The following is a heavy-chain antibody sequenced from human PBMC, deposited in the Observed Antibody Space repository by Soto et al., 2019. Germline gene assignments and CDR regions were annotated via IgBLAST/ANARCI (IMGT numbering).Heavy chain of an antibody. Sequence: SETLSLTCTVSGGSISRGGYYWSWIRQHPGKGREWIGYIYYSGRTYYNPSLHSRVSIAVDTTENQFSLKLTSVTAADTSVYYCARGSFSSRSSWFDPWGRGTLLTVSS. V-gene: IGHV4-31*03. D-gene: IGHD6-6*01. CDR2: IYYSGRT. CDR3: ARGSFSSRSSWFDP. CDR1: GGSISRGGYY. J-gene: IGHJ5*02.